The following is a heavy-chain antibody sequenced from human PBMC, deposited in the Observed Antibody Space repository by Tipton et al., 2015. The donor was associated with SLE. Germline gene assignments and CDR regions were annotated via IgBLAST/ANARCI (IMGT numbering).Heavy chain of an antibody. V-gene: IGHV3-30*02. CDR2: IRYDGSNK. D-gene: IGHD6-13*01. J-gene: IGHJ6*02. CDR1: GFTFSSYG. Sequence: QLVQSGAGVVQPGGSLRLSCAASGFTFSSYGMHWVRQAPGKGLEWVAFIRYDGSNKYYADSVKGRFTISRDNSKNTLYLQMNSLRAEDTAVYYCAKDWGIAAAGTYYGMDVWGQGTTVTVSS. CDR3: AKDWGIAAAGTYYGMDV.